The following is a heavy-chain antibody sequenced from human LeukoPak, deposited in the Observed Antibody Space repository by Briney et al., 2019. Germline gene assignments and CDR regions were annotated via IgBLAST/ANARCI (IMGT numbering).Heavy chain of an antibody. J-gene: IGHJ6*03. CDR1: GGSFSGYY. CDR3: AGENYGYYYYMDV. CDR2: IYYSGST. V-gene: IGHV4-34*01. D-gene: IGHD4-17*01. Sequence: PSETLSLTCAVYGGSFSGYYWSWIRQPPGKGLEWIGSIYYSGSTYYNPSLKSRVTISVDTSKNQFSLKLSSVTAADTAVYYCAGENYGYYYYMDVWGKGTTVTISS.